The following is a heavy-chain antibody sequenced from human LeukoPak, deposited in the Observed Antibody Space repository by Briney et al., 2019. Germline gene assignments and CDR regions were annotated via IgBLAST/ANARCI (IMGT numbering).Heavy chain of an antibody. CDR3: ARVTEGYRAVAGYYFDY. CDR1: GGSISSSSYY. Sequence: TSQTLSLTCTVSGGSISSSSYYWGWIRQPPGKGLEWIGSIYYSGSTYYNPSLKSRVTISVDTSKNQFSLKLSSVTAADTAVYYCARVTEGYRAVAGYYFDYWGQGTLVTVSS. D-gene: IGHD6-19*01. J-gene: IGHJ4*02. CDR2: IYYSGST. V-gene: IGHV4-39*07.